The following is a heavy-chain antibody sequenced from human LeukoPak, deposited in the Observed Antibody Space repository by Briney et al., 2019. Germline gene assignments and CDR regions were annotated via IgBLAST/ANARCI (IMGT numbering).Heavy chain of an antibody. CDR3: ARATGYYDSSGYDY. CDR2: IWYDGSNK. Sequence: SGGSLRLSCAASGFTFSDYYMGWIRQAPGKGLEWVAVIWYDGSNKYYADSVKGRFTISRDNSKNTLYLQMNSLRAEDTAVYYCARATGYYDSSGYDYWGQGTLVTVSS. J-gene: IGHJ4*02. CDR1: GFTFSDYY. V-gene: IGHV3-33*08. D-gene: IGHD3-22*01.